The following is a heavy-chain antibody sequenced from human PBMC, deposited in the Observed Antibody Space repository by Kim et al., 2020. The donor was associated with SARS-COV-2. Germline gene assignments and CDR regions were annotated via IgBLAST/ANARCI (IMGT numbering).Heavy chain of an antibody. V-gene: IGHV4-59*01. D-gene: IGHD6-25*01. CDR2: VSDSGST. CDR1: GGSIRGYY. CDR3: ARARAATIYYFDY. J-gene: IGHJ4*02. Sequence: SETLSLTCTVSGGSIRGYYWSWIRQPPGKALEWIGYVSDSGSTHYNPSLKSRVTISVDMSKNQFSRNLNSMTAADTAVYYCARARAATIYYFDYWGQGTLVAVSS.